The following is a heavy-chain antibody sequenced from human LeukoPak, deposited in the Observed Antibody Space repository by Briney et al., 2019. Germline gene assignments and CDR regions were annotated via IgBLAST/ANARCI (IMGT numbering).Heavy chain of an antibody. Sequence: ASVKVSCKASGYTFTSYYMHWVRQAPGQGLEWMGIINPSGGSTSYAQKFQGRVTMTRDMSTSTVYMELSSLRSEDTAVYYCARLLPGDAFDIWGQGTMVTVSS. CDR1: GYTFTSYY. D-gene: IGHD3-22*01. CDR3: ARLLPGDAFDI. CDR2: INPSGGST. V-gene: IGHV1-46*01. J-gene: IGHJ3*02.